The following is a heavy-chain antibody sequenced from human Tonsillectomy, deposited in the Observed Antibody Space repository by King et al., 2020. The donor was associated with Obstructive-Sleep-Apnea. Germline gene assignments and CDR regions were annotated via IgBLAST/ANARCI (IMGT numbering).Heavy chain of an antibody. D-gene: IGHD2-21*01. J-gene: IGHJ4*02. V-gene: IGHV4-39*07. Sequence: MQLQESGPGLVKPSETLSLTCTVSGDSISTSYYWTWIRQPPGKGLEWIGTIYYSGSTYYNPSRKSRVTISVDTSKNQFSLNLSSVTAADTAVFYCARGPSLGEENDYWGQGTLVTVSS. CDR1: GDSISTSYY. CDR2: IYYSGST. CDR3: ARGPSLGEENDY.